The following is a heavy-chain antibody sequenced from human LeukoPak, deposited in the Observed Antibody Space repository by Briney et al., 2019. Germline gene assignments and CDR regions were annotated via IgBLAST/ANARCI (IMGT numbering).Heavy chain of an antibody. V-gene: IGHV4-39*01. Sequence: SETLSLTCTVSGASFSSSTYYWGWIRQPPGKGLEWIGSIYYSGSTYYNPSLKSRVTMSVDTSKNQFSLKLSFVTAADTAAYYCARHAGGIAAAGTRPFDYWGQGTLVTVSS. CDR3: ARHAGGIAAAGTRPFDY. CDR2: IYYSGST. D-gene: IGHD6-13*01. J-gene: IGHJ4*02. CDR1: GASFSSSTYY.